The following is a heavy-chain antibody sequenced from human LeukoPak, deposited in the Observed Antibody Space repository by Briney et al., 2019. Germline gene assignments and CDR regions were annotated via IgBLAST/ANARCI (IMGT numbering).Heavy chain of an antibody. CDR1: GFTFSSHA. CDR2: ISISGDTT. J-gene: IGHJ4*02. Sequence: GGSLRLSCVASGFTFSSHAMTWVRQAPGKGLEWVSAISISGDTTYYADAVKGRFTISRDNSKNTVYLQMSSLRAEDTAVYYCANEIRPNDYWGQGTLVTVSS. CDR3: ANEIRPNDY. V-gene: IGHV3-23*01. D-gene: IGHD4-17*01.